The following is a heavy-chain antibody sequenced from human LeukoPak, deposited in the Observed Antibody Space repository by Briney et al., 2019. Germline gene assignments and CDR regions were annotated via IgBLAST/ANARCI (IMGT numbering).Heavy chain of an antibody. CDR1: GYTFTDYY. CDR2: INPNSGGT. CDR3: ARESVPAVAARRGLNY. J-gene: IGHJ4*02. D-gene: IGHD6-6*01. V-gene: IGHV1-2*02. Sequence: ASVKVSCKAAGYTFTDYYMHWVRQAPGQGLEWMGWINPNSGGTNYAQKFQGRVTMTRDTSISTVYMEMSRLRSDDTAVYYCARESVPAVAARRGLNYWGQGTLVAVSS.